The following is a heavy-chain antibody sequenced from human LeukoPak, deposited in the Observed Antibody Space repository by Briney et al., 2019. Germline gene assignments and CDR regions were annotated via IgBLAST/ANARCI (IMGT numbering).Heavy chain of an antibody. CDR2: IYYSGST. D-gene: IGHD2-8*01. Sequence: PSETLSLTCTVSGGSVSSGTYYWSWIRQPPGKGLEWIGYIYYSGSTNYNPSLKSRVTVSVDTSKNQCSLKLSSLTTADTAVYYCTRSTNLEAFDIWGQGTMVTVSS. CDR3: TRSTNLEAFDI. CDR1: GGSVSSGTYY. J-gene: IGHJ3*02. V-gene: IGHV4-61*01.